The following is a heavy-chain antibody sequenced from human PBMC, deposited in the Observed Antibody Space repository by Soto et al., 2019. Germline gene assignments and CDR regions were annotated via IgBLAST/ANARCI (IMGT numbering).Heavy chain of an antibody. CDR2: INSVGSTT. V-gene: IGHV3-74*01. Sequence: EVQLVESGGGLVQPGGSLTLSCAASGFTFSHYWMHWVRKTPGKGLVWISRINSVGSTTSSADSVRGRFAMSRDNAKTSLYLQMKSLRADDTAVYFCARDIGGVTASDAFDVWGHGTMVTVTS. D-gene: IGHD2-21*02. J-gene: IGHJ3*01. CDR3: ARDIGGVTASDAFDV. CDR1: GFTFSHYW.